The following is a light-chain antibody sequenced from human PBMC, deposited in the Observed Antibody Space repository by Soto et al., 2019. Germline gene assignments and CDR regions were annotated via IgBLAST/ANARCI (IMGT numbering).Light chain of an antibody. Sequence: EIVLTQSPGTLSLSPGERATLSCRASQSVNSSYLAWYQQKPGQAPRLLIYGASSRATGSPDRFSGSGSGTDFTVTISRLEPEDFAVYYCQQYGSAPFGGGTKVEIK. CDR3: QQYGSAP. V-gene: IGKV3-20*01. CDR2: GAS. J-gene: IGKJ4*01. CDR1: QSVNSSY.